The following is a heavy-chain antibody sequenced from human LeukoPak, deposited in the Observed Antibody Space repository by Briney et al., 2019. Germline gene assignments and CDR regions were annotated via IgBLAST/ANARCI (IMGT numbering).Heavy chain of an antibody. CDR3: AGDIGSSAGFDY. V-gene: IGHV3-66*01. D-gene: IGHD6-13*01. J-gene: IGHJ4*02. CDR1: GITVSSNY. CDR2: IYSDGST. Sequence: GGSLRLSCAASGITVSSNYMAWVRQAPGKGLEWVSVIYSDGSTYFADSVKGRFSISRDNSKNTVYLQMNRLRAEDTAVYYCAGDIGSSAGFDYWGQGTLVTVPS.